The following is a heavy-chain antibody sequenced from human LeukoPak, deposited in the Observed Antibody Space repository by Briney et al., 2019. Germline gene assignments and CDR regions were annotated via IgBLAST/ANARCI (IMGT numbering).Heavy chain of an antibody. CDR2: ISAYDGNT. D-gene: IGHD3-22*01. J-gene: IGHJ5*02. CDR3: ARAGQRITMIVVVTSWFDP. CDR1: GYTFTSYG. V-gene: IGHV1-18*01. Sequence: GASVKVSCKASGYTFTSYGISWVRQAPGQGLEWMGWISAYDGNTNYAQKLQGRVTMTTDTSTSTAYMELGSLRSEDTAVYYCARAGQRITMIVVVTSWFDPWGQGTLVTVSS.